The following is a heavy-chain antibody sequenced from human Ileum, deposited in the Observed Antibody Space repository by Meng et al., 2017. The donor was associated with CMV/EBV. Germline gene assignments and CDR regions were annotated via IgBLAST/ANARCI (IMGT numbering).Heavy chain of an antibody. CDR1: GGSISSYY. D-gene: IGHD6-6*01. Sequence: SETLSLTCTVSGGSISSYYWSWIRQPPGKGLEWIGYIYYSGSTNYNPSLKSRVTISVDTSKNQFSLKLSSVTAADAAMYYCERDRGRDSYTSSSDYWGQGTLVTVSS. J-gene: IGHJ4*02. V-gene: IGHV4-59*12. CDR2: IYYSGST. CDR3: ERDRGRDSYTSSSDY.